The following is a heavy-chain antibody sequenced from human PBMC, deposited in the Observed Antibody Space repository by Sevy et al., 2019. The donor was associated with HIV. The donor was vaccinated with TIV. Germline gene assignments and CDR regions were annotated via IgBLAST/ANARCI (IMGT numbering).Heavy chain of an antibody. CDR2: NSHRGST. J-gene: IGHJ6*01. Sequence: SETLSLTCAVSGGSSSGYYWAWIRQSPGKGVEGIGENSHRGSTKYNPSLKSRVSISVDTSKDQISLRLTSLTAADTAVYYCARGGIMATTEYGMDVWGQGTTVTVSS. D-gene: IGHD1-1*01. CDR1: GGSSSGYY. V-gene: IGHV4-34*01. CDR3: ARGGIMATTEYGMDV.